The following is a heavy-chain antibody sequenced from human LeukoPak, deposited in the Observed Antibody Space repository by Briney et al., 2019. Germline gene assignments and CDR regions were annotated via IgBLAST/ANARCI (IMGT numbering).Heavy chain of an antibody. D-gene: IGHD3-16*01. Sequence: GGSLRLSCAASGFTVSSNYMNWVRQAPGKGLEWVSVIYSGGSTYYADSVKGRFTISRDNAKNSLYLQMNSLRAEDTAVYYCARCGDYVWGSSDYWGQGTLVTVSS. J-gene: IGHJ4*02. CDR1: GFTVSSNY. CDR3: ARCGDYVWGSSDY. CDR2: IYSGGST. V-gene: IGHV3-53*01.